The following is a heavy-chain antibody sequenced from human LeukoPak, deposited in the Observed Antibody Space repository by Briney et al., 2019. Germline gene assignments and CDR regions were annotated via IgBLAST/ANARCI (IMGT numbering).Heavy chain of an antibody. CDR3: ARSRDTTNYYGMDV. Sequence: NASETLSLTCAVFVDSISSSKWWGWVRQAPGKGLEWIGEIHPGGSTSYNPSLKSRVTISIDKSKNQFSLRMSSVTGADTAVYYCARSRDTTNYYGMDVWGQGTTVTVSS. D-gene: IGHD1-26*01. V-gene: IGHV4-4*02. J-gene: IGHJ6*02. CDR1: VDSISSSKW. CDR2: IHPGGST.